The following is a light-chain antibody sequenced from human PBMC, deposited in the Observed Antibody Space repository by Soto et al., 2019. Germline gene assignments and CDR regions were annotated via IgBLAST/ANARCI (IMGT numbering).Light chain of an antibody. V-gene: IGKV3-11*01. CDR1: QSVSGP. CDR2: DTS. Sequence: ELVMTQSPATLSVSPGERATLSCRASQSVSGPLAWYQQKPGQAPRLLIYDTSTRATGIPARFNGGGSGTDTTFTISILKPQAFAVDYCQRRSNWNPAYTFGQGTKLEIK. J-gene: IGKJ2*01. CDR3: QRRSNWNPAYT.